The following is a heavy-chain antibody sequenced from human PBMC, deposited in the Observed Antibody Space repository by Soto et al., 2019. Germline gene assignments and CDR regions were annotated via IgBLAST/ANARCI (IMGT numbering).Heavy chain of an antibody. V-gene: IGHV3-11*01. CDR2: SSNRVRST. J-gene: IGHJ6*02. D-gene: IGHD3-3*01. CDR1: GFIFSDYY. Sequence: QVQLVESGGGLVKPGGSLRLSCAASGFIFSDYYMTWIRQAPGKGLEWISCSSNRVRSTYYADSVKDRFVVSKDNAKNLVYLQMNSLRAEDTAVYFCARAWKIEKFGVISMSKGLDVWGQGTTVTVSS. CDR3: ARAWKIEKFGVISMSKGLDV.